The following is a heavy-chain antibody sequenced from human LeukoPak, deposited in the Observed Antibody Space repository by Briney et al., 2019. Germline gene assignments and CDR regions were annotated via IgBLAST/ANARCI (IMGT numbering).Heavy chain of an antibody. D-gene: IGHD1-26*01. CDR3: TTGTGGFTFGY. CDR2: IKSKTDGGTT. V-gene: IGHV3-15*01. CDR1: GFTFAW. Sequence: GGSLRLSCSASGFTFAWMSWVRQAPGKGLEWVGRIKSKTDGGTTDFAALVKGRFTISRDDSKNTVYLQMSGLKNEDTAVYYCTTGTGGFTFGYWGQGTLVTVSS. J-gene: IGHJ4*02.